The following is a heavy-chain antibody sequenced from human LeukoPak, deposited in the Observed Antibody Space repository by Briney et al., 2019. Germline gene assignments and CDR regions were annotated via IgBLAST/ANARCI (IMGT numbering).Heavy chain of an antibody. J-gene: IGHJ4*02. CDR3: ARGYCSGSSCYYFDY. CDR1: GGSISGNTYY. V-gene: IGHV4-39*01. D-gene: IGHD2-15*01. Sequence: TASETLSLTCTVSGGSISGNTYYWGWIRQPPGKGLEWIVSIDYSGITYYKASLKSRLTIPVDTSKNQFSLKLSSVTATDTAVYYCARGYCSGSSCYYFDYWGQGTLVTVSS. CDR2: IDYSGIT.